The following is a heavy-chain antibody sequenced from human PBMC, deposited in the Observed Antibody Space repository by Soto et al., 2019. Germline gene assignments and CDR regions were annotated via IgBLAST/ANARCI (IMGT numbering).Heavy chain of an antibody. V-gene: IGHV3-11*01. D-gene: IGHD2-8*01. CDR2: ISSSGSTI. CDR3: ARAGLEDIGLMVYASYYMDV. J-gene: IGHJ6*03. Sequence: QVQLVESGGGLVQPGGSLRLSCAASGFTFSDYYMRWIRQAPGKGLEWVSYISSSGSTIYYADSVKGRFTISRDNAKNSLYLKSNSLSAEDTAVYYCARAGLEDIGLMVYASYYMDVWGKGTTVTVSS. CDR1: GFTFSDYY.